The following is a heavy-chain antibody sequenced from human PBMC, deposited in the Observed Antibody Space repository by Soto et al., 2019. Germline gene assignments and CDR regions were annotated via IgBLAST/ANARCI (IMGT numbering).Heavy chain of an antibody. D-gene: IGHD5-18*01. Sequence: PGESLKISCKGSGDNFTSYWIAWVRQLPGKGLEWMGIIYPGDSATRYSPSFQGQVTISADKSISTAYLQWSSLRASDTAMYYCASCYGYDCYYYGMDVWGQGATVTVSS. CDR1: GDNFTSYW. J-gene: IGHJ6*02. CDR3: ASCYGYDCYYYGMDV. CDR2: IYPGDSAT. V-gene: IGHV5-51*01.